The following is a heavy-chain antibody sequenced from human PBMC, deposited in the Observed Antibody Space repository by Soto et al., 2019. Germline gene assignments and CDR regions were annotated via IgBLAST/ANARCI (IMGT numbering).Heavy chain of an antibody. CDR1: GYTFTSYG. V-gene: IGHV1-18*01. D-gene: IGHD1-26*01. J-gene: IGHJ4*02. CDR3: ARGVGASYSFDY. CDR2: ISAYNGNT. Sequence: QVQLVQSGVEVKKPGASVKVSCKASGYTFTSYGISWVRQAPGHGLEWMGWISAYNGNTNYAQKLQGRVTMITDTSTSTAYMELRSLRSADRAVYYCARGVGASYSFDYRGQGTLVTVSS.